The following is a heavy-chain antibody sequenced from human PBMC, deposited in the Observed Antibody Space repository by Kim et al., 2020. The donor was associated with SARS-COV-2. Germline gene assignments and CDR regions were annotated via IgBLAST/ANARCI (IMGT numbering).Heavy chain of an antibody. V-gene: IGHV3-23*01. Sequence: VKGRFTISSDNSKHTLYLQMNSLRAEDTAVYYCAKVHVLSDVSSGEVFDYCGQGTLVTVSS. D-gene: IGHD2-21*01. CDR3: AKVHVLSDVSSGEVFDY. J-gene: IGHJ4*02.